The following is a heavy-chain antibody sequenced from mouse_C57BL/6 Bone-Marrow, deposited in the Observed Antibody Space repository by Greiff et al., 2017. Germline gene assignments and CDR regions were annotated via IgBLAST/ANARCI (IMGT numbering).Heavy chain of an antibody. CDR3: AIRDDYYGSSYAMDY. CDR2: IYPGGGYT. D-gene: IGHD1-1*01. Sequence: QVHVKQSGAELVRPGTSVKMSCKASGYTFTNYWLGWAKQRPGHGLEWIGDIYPGGGYTNYNEKFKGKATLTADKSSSTAYMQFSSLTSEDSALDYCAIRDDYYGSSYAMDYWGQGTSVTVSS. V-gene: IGHV1-63*01. CDR1: GYTFTNYW. J-gene: IGHJ4*01.